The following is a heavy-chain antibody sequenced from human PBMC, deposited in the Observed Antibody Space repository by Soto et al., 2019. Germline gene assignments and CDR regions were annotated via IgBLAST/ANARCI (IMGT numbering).Heavy chain of an antibody. J-gene: IGHJ4*02. CDR1: GESISSSCYY. CDR3: ARQRTTVVTEAYFDH. V-gene: IGHV4-39*01. CDR2: IYYIGRT. Sequence: AETLSLTCIVSGESISSSCYYWGWIRQPPGKGLEWIGSIYYIGRTYYNPSFKSRVTISIDTSKNKFSLKLSTVTVTDTAVYYCARQRTTVVTEAYFDHWGQGAMLTV. D-gene: IGHD2-21*02.